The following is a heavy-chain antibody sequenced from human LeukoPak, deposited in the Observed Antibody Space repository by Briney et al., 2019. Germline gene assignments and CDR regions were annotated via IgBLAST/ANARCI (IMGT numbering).Heavy chain of an antibody. CDR2: IYTSGST. V-gene: IGHV4-61*02. J-gene: IGHJ4*02. Sequence: TLSLTCSVSGGSISSGSDYWSWIRQPAGKGPEWIGRIYTSGSTNYNPSLKSRVTISVDTSKNQFSLKLTSVTAADTAVYYCARESLGPPYYFDYWGQGTLVTVSS. CDR1: GGSISSGSDY. D-gene: IGHD1-26*01. CDR3: ARESLGPPYYFDY.